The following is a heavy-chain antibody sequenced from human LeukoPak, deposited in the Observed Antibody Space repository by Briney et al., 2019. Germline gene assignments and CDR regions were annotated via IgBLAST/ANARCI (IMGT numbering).Heavy chain of an antibody. CDR1: GFTFSSYA. Sequence: GGSLRLSCSASGFTFSSYAMHWVRQAPGKGLEYVSAISSNGGSTCYADSVKGRFTISRDNSKNTLYLQMSSLRAEDTAVYYCVKDSNDYVWGSYRIELFDYWGQGTLVTVSS. CDR3: VKDSNDYVWGSYRIELFDY. D-gene: IGHD3-16*02. J-gene: IGHJ4*02. V-gene: IGHV3-64D*06. CDR2: ISSNGGST.